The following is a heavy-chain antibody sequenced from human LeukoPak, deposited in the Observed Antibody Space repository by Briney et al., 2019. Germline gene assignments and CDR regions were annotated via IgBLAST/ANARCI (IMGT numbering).Heavy chain of an antibody. D-gene: IGHD5-24*01. V-gene: IGHV4-34*01. CDR3: ARGQFQRDY. CDR1: GGSFSGYY. Sequence: ASETLSLTCAVYGGSFSGYYWNWIRQPPGKGLEWIGEINHSGRTKYNPSLKSRVTISVETSKNQFSLILSSVTAADTAVYYCARGQFQRDYWGQGTLVTVSS. CDR2: INHSGRT. J-gene: IGHJ4*02.